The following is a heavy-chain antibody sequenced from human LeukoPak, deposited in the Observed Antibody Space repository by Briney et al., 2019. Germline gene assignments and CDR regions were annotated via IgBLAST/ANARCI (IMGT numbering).Heavy chain of an antibody. Sequence: GGSLRLSCAASGFTFSNAWMSWVRQAPGKGREWVGRIKSKTDGSTTDYTTPVKVRFTISRDDSKTTLYLQMNSLKTVDTAVYYCTTGPFDYYGSASYLANGMDVWGQGTTVTVSS. CDR1: GFTFSNAW. J-gene: IGHJ6*02. CDR2: IKSKTDGSTT. D-gene: IGHD3-10*01. CDR3: TTGPFDYYGSASYLANGMDV. V-gene: IGHV3-15*01.